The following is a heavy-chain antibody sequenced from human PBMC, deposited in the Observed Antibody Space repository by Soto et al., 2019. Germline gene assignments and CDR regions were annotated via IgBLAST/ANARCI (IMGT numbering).Heavy chain of an antibody. CDR1: GASIRSDDYY. J-gene: IGHJ4*02. V-gene: IGHV4-31*03. D-gene: IGHD6-13*01. Sequence: SETLSLTCSVSGASIRSDDYYWSWIRQHPGKGLEWIGNIYDSGNAYYNPSLRSRLALSTDTYQNQFSLQLSSVTAADAAVYYCARGVGISWYFYHFDYWGQGTLVTVSS. CDR3: ARGVGISWYFYHFDY. CDR2: IYDSGNA.